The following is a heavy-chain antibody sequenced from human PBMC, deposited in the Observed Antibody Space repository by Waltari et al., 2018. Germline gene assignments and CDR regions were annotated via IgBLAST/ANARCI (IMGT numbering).Heavy chain of an antibody. V-gene: IGHV4-4*02. CDR3: AGDRAIGLFFDY. CDR1: GNSISGHYW. CDR2: VHHSGKT. Sequence: VYLQESGQGLVKPSGTLSLTCSVSGNSISGHYWWSWVRQSPEKGLECIGQVHHSGKTHYNPSLQSRVTISVDKPKNQFSLNLNSVTAADTAVYYCAGDRAIGLFFDYWGRGTLVTVSS. D-gene: IGHD2-2*01. J-gene: IGHJ4*02.